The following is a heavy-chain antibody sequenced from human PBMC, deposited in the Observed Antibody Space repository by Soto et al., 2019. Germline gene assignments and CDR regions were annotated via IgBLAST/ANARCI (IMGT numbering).Heavy chain of an antibody. CDR2: ISGSGGST. J-gene: IGHJ4*02. CDR1: GFSFVNYA. CDR3: AKDVGVGATNY. D-gene: IGHD1-26*01. V-gene: IGHV3-23*01. Sequence: PGGSLRLSCAASGFSFVNYAMNWVRQAPGKGLEWVSAISGSGGSTYYADSVKGRFTISRDNSKNTLYLQMNSLRAEDTAVYYCAKDVGVGATNYWGQGTLVTVSS.